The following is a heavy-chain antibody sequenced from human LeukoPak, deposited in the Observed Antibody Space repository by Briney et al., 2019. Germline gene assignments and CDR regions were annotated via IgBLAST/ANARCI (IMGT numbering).Heavy chain of an antibody. CDR2: ISGSGGST. D-gene: IGHD1-26*01. CDR3: ASSSGSYGWVGY. Sequence: GGSLRLSCAASGFTFSSYAMSWVRQAPGKGLEWVSAISGSGGSTYYADSVKGRFTISRDNSKNTLYLQMNSLRAEDTAVYYCASSSGSYGWVGYWGQGTLVTVSS. V-gene: IGHV3-23*01. J-gene: IGHJ4*02. CDR1: GFTFSSYA.